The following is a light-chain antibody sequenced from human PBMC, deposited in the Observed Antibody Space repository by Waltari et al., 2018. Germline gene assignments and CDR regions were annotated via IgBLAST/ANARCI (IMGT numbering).Light chain of an antibody. CDR1: QLGSRN. V-gene: IGLV3-21*02. Sequence: SYVLTQPPSVSVAPGQTARITCGGKQLGSRNVHWYQQKTGQAPVLVVYDDSNRPSGIPDRFSGSNSENTATLTISRGEGGDEADYYCHVWDTSSNHYFFGSGTKVTVL. CDR3: HVWDTSSNHYF. J-gene: IGLJ1*01. CDR2: DDS.